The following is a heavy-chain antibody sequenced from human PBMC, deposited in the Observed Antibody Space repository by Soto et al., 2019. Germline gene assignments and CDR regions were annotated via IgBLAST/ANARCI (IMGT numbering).Heavy chain of an antibody. CDR2: IIPIFGTA. V-gene: IGHV1-69*13. D-gene: IGHD2-15*01. Sequence: SVKVSCKASGYTFTSYGISWVRQAPGQGLEWMGGIIPIFGTANYAQKFQGRVTITADESTSTAYMELSSLRSEDTAVYYCAREISTVVTGWFDPWGQGTLVTVS. CDR1: GYTFTSYG. J-gene: IGHJ5*02. CDR3: AREISTVVTGWFDP.